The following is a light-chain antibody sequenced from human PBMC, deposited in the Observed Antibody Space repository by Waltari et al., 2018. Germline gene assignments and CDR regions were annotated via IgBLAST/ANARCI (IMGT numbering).Light chain of an antibody. Sequence: QPALSQPASVSGSPGQSITISCSGTSSDIGAYNFVSWYQQHPGKAPNIVIYEVTERPSGVSKRFSGSKSGNTASLTISGLQAEDEADYYCCSYAGPNLPVLFGGGTRLNVL. V-gene: IGLV2-23*02. CDR1: SSDIGAYNF. J-gene: IGLJ2*01. CDR2: EVT. CDR3: CSYAGPNLPVL.